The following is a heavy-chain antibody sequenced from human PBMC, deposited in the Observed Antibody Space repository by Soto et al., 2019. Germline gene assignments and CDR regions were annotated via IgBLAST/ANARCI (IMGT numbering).Heavy chain of an antibody. V-gene: IGHV2-5*02. CDR3: AHSRYSRSSFDY. J-gene: IGHJ4*02. CDR1: GFSLTSNDVG. D-gene: IGHD6-6*01. CDR2: IYWDDDK. Sequence: QITLKESGPTLVKPTQTLTLTCTFSGFSLTSNDVGVGWIRQPPGKALEWLALIYWDDDKRYSPSLKSRLTITKDTSKIQVVLRMTNMDPVDTATYYCAHSRYSRSSFDYWGQGTLVTVSS.